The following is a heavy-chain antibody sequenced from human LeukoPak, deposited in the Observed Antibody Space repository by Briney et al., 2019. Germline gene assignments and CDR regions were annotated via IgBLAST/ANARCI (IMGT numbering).Heavy chain of an antibody. D-gene: IGHD3-10*01. Sequence: ASVKVSCKASGYSFITYYMHWVRQAPGQGLEWMGWMNPNSGNTGYAQKFQGRVTMTRNTSISTAYMELSSLRSEDTAVYYCARGRRVRWFGELSGNWFDPWGQGTLVTVSS. V-gene: IGHV1-8*02. CDR3: ARGRRVRWFGELSGNWFDP. J-gene: IGHJ5*02. CDR2: MNPNSGNT. CDR1: GYSFITYY.